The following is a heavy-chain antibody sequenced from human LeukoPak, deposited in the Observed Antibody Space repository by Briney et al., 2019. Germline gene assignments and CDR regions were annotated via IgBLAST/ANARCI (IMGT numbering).Heavy chain of an antibody. CDR3: ARVGGGIFGVVTYPDY. CDR1: GGSISSYY. Sequence: SETLSLTCTVSGGSISSYYWSWIRQPPGKGLEWIGYIYYSGSTNYNPSLESRVTISVDTSKNQFSLKLSSVTAADTAVYYCARVGGGIFGVVTYPDYWGQGTLVTVSS. V-gene: IGHV4-59*01. D-gene: IGHD3-3*01. J-gene: IGHJ4*02. CDR2: IYYSGST.